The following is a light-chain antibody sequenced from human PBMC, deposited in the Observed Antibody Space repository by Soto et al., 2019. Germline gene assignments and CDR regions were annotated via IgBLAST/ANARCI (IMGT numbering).Light chain of an antibody. V-gene: IGLV1-44*01. CDR2: GND. CDR1: ASNIPLNT. Sequence: QSVLNQPPSASETLGQTVTISCSGSASNIPLNTVNWYQQFPGATPKLLIYGNDLRPSGVPDRFSGSKTGTSAFLAISGLQSEDEADYYCSTWDDTLHVLVFGGGTKLTVL. CDR3: STWDDTLHVLV. J-gene: IGLJ3*02.